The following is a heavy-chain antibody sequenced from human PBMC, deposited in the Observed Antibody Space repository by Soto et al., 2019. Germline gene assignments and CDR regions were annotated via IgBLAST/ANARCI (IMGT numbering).Heavy chain of an antibody. CDR3: ASSPLGYCSGGSCYSGYYYYGMDV. V-gene: IGHV3-30-3*01. Sequence: GGSLRLSCAASGFTFSSYAMHWVRQAPGKGLEWVAVISYDGSNKYYADSVKGRFTISRDNSKNTLYLQMNSLRAEDTSVYYCASSPLGYCSGGSCYSGYYYYGMDVWGQGTTVTVSS. CDR2: ISYDGSNK. J-gene: IGHJ6*02. D-gene: IGHD2-15*01. CDR1: GFTFSSYA.